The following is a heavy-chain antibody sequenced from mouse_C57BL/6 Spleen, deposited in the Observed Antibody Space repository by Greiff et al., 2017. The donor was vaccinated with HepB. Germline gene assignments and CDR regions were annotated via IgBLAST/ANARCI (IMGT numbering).Heavy chain of an antibody. D-gene: IGHD1-1*01. Sequence: QVHVKQPGTELVKPGASVKLSCKASGYTFTSYWMHWVKQRPGQGLEWIGNINPSNGGTNYNEKFKSKATLTVDKSSSTAYMQLSSLTSEDSAVYYCARNGVVAPYFDYWGQGTTLTVSS. J-gene: IGHJ2*01. CDR1: GYTFTSYW. CDR3: ARNGVVAPYFDY. CDR2: INPSNGGT. V-gene: IGHV1-53*01.